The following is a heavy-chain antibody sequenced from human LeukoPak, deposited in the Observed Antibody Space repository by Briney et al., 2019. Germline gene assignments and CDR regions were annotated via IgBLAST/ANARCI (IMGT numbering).Heavy chain of an antibody. CDR2: ISYGGTKE. D-gene: IGHD6-6*01. Sequence: GGSLRLSCAASGFSFSDYALQWVRQAPGKGREGGAVISYGGTKEYYADSVKGRFTISKDNSKNTLYLQMNSLRHEDTAVYYCARNKPITAFFGMDVWGQGTTVIVSS. V-gene: IGHV3-30*04. CDR3: ARNKPITAFFGMDV. J-gene: IGHJ6*02. CDR1: GFSFSDYA.